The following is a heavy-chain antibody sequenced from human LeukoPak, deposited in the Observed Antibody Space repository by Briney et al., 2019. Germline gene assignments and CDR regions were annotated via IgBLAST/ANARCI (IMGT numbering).Heavy chain of an antibody. CDR2: MNPNSGNT. CDR1: GYTFTSYD. CDR3: ARIGGSSSWYLDFDF. J-gene: IGHJ4*02. Sequence: ASVTVSCKASGYTFTSYDINWVRQAPGQGLEWMGWMNPNSGNTGYAQKFQGRVTMTRNTSISTAYMELSSLRSEDTAVYYCARIGGSSSWYLDFDFWGQGTLVTVSS. V-gene: IGHV1-8*01. D-gene: IGHD6-13*01.